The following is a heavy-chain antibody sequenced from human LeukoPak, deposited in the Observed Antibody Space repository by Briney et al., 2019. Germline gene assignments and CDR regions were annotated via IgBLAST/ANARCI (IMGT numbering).Heavy chain of an antibody. Sequence: ASVKVSCKASGSTFTDYYMHWVRQAPGQGLEWMGWINPNSGDRNYAQKFQGRVTMTRDTSISTVYMELSRLRSEDTAVYYCARVPGATTQFDYWGQGTLVTVSS. CDR1: GSTFTDYY. V-gene: IGHV1-2*02. J-gene: IGHJ4*02. CDR2: INPNSGDR. D-gene: IGHD5-12*01. CDR3: ARVPGATTQFDY.